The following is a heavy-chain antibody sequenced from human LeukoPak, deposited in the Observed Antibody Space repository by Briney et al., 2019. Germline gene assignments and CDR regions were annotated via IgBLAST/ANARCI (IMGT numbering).Heavy chain of an antibody. CDR2: IYTSGNT. CDR3: ASFPTDHFDY. V-gene: IGHV4-4*07. CDR1: GVSISSYF. J-gene: IGHJ4*02. Sequence: PSETLSLTCTVSGVSISSYFGSWIRQPAGKGLEYIGHIYTSGNTNYSPSFKSRVTMSVDTSRNQFSLKLSSVTAADTAVYYCASFPTDHFDYWGQGTLVTVSS.